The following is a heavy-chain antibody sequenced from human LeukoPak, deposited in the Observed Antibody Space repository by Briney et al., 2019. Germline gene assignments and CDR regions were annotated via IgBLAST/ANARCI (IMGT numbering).Heavy chain of an antibody. CDR2: ISGSGGST. CDR1: GFTFSSYA. V-gene: IGHV3-23*01. CDR3: ARDKYSGSPPSDY. J-gene: IGHJ4*02. D-gene: IGHD6-13*01. Sequence: GGSLRLSCAASGFTFSSYAMSWVRQAPGKGLEWVSAISGSGGSTYYADSVKGRFTISRDNAKNSLYLQMNSLRAEDTAVYYCARDKYSGSPPSDYWGQGTLVTVSS.